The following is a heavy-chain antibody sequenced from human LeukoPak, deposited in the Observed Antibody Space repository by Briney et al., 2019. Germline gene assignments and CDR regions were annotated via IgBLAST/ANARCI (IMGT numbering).Heavy chain of an antibody. D-gene: IGHD2-21*01. V-gene: IGHV3-69-1*01. CDR3: ARDHCVGAGCQGRDAFDI. J-gene: IGHJ3*02. Sequence: GGSLRLSCAASGFILSDFTMNWVRQAPGKGLEWVSTISNTGVTHYADSVKGRFTISRDSAKNSQYLQIYSLRDEDTAVYYCARDHCVGAGCQGRDAFDIWGQGTMVTVSS. CDR2: ISNTGVT. CDR1: GFILSDFT.